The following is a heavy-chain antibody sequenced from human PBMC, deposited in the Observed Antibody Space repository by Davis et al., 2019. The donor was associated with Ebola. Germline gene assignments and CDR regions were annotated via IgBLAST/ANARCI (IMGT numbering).Heavy chain of an antibody. V-gene: IGHV3-7*01. CDR2: RREDRIER. Sequence: GEFLKISCAASGIIFSNHWMSWGRQAPGKQPAWVADRREDRIERYYVYSVKGRFTISRDNAKNSLYLRMNGLRAEDTGVYYFTRMALNYYYSGMDFWGQWTTVTVSS. CDR1: GIIFSNHW. D-gene: IGHD3-3*02. CDR3: TRMALNYYYSGMDF. J-gene: IGHJ6*02.